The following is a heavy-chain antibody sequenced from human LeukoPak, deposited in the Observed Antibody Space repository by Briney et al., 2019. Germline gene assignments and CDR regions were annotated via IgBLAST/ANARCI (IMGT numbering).Heavy chain of an antibody. V-gene: IGHV4-34*01. Sequence: PSETLSLTCAVYGGSFSGYYWSWIRQPPGKGLEWIGEINHSGSTNYNPSLKSRVTISVDTSKNQFSLKLSSVTAADTAVYYCARIAWFGVLLYFDYWGQGTLVTVSS. CDR2: INHSGST. CDR3: ARIAWFGVLLYFDY. CDR1: GGSFSGYY. D-gene: IGHD3-10*01. J-gene: IGHJ4*02.